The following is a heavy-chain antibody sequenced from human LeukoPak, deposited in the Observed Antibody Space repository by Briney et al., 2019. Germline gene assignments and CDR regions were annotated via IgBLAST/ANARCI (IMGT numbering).Heavy chain of an antibody. CDR2: IWRDGSHK. Sequence: PSGTLSPTCTVSGDSINSLDLWSWVRQPPGKGLEWVTVIWRDGSHKDYADSVKGRFTISRDNSKNTLYLQMNDLRAEDTAVYYCARGWGSNVYASAFDVWGQGTMVTVSS. CDR3: ARGWGSNVYASAFDV. J-gene: IGHJ3*01. D-gene: IGHD3-16*01. V-gene: IGHV3-33*07. CDR1: GDSINSLD.